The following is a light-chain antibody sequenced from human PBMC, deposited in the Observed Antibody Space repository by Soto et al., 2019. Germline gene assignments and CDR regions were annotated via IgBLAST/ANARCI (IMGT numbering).Light chain of an antibody. Sequence: DIQMTQSPSSLSASVGDRVTMRGGGSESISSYLNWYQQKPGKAPKLLIYAASSLQSGVPSRFSGSGSGTDFTLTISSLQPEDFATYYCQQSYSTPPITFGQGTRLEIK. CDR3: QQSYSTPPIT. V-gene: IGKV1-39*01. CDR2: AAS. J-gene: IGKJ5*01. CDR1: ESISSY.